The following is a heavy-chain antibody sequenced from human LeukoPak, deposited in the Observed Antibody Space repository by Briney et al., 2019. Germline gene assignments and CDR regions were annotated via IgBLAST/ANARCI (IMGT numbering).Heavy chain of an antibody. CDR1: GFTFDDYA. Sequence: GGSLRLSCAASGFTFDDYAMHWVRQAPGKGLEWVSLISWDGGSTYYADSVKGRFTISRDNSKNSLYLQMNSLRAEDTALYYCAKSSTSCYRGCSYYFDYWGQGTLVTVSS. V-gene: IGHV3-43D*03. D-gene: IGHD2-2*01. J-gene: IGHJ4*02. CDR3: AKSSTSCYRGCSYYFDY. CDR2: ISWDGGST.